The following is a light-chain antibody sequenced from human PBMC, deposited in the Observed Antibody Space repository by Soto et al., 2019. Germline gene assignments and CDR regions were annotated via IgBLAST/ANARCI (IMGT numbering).Light chain of an antibody. CDR3: QQYNSYSPT. CDR1: QTISSW. Sequence: DIQMTQSPSTLSGSVGDRVTITCRASQTISSWLAWYQQKAGKAPNLLIYKASRLESGVPSRFSGSGSGTEFTLTISGLQPGDSATYYCQQYNSYSPTFGQGTKVDI. CDR2: KAS. J-gene: IGKJ1*01. V-gene: IGKV1-5*03.